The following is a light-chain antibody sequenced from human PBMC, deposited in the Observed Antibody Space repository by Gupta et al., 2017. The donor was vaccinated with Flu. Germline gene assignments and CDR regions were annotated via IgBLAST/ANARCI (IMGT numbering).Light chain of an antibody. Sequence: DRVPITWRASQSISSYLNWYQQKPGKAPKLLIYATSSLQSGVPSRFSGSGSGTDFTLTISSLQPEDFATYYCQQSYSTLPWTFGQGTKVEIK. J-gene: IGKJ1*01. V-gene: IGKV1-39*01. CDR2: ATS. CDR3: QQSYSTLPWT. CDR1: QSISSY.